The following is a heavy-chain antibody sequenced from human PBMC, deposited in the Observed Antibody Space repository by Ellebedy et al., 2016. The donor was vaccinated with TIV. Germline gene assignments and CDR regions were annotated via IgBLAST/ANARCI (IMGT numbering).Heavy chain of an antibody. D-gene: IGHD3-10*01. CDR3: ARGNYYGSVTYPTAMDV. CDR2: INAGGGRT. CDR1: GGTFSSYA. V-gene: IGHV1-46*01. J-gene: IGHJ6*02. Sequence: ASVKVSCKASGGTFSSYAISWVRQAPGQGLEWMGIINAGGGRTTYAQKFQGRVTMTRDTSTGTAYMELSSLRSDDTAVYFCARGNYYGSVTYPTAMDVWGPGTTVTVSS.